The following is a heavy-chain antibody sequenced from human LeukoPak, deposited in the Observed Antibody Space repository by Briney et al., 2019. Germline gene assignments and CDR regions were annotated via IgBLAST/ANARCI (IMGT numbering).Heavy chain of an antibody. D-gene: IGHD2-15*01. CDR1: GFTFSSST. Sequence: GGSLRLSCAASGFTFSSSTMNWVRQAPGKGLEWVSSISSGSSYIYYADSVKGRFTISRDNAKNSLYLQMNSLRAEDTAVYYCARVYCSGGYCYYNYWGQGNLVTVSS. V-gene: IGHV3-21*01. CDR2: ISSGSSYI. J-gene: IGHJ4*02. CDR3: ARVYCSGGYCYYNY.